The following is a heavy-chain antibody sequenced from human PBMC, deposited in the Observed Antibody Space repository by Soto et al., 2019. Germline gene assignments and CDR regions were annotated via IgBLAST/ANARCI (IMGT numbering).Heavy chain of an antibody. J-gene: IGHJ4*02. Sequence: PSETLSLTCTVSGGSISSSIYYWGWIRQPPGKGLEWIGSIYYSGSTYYNPSLKSRVTISVDTSKNQFSLKLSSVTAADTAVYYCSRLAVAGTIALDYWGQGTLVTVSS. CDR3: SRLAVAGTIALDY. CDR1: GGSISSSIYY. CDR2: IYYSGST. V-gene: IGHV4-39*01. D-gene: IGHD6-19*01.